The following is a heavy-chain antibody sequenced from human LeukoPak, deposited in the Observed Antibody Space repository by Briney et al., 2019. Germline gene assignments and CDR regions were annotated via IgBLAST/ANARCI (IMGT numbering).Heavy chain of an antibody. CDR3: ARGSGTVAY. V-gene: IGHV4-34*01. CDR1: GGSFSGYY. J-gene: IGHJ4*02. D-gene: IGHD4-11*01. CDR2: INHSGST. Sequence: PSETLSLTCAVYGGSFSGYYWSWIRQPPGKGLEWIGEINHSGSTNYNPSLKSRVTISVDTSKNQFSLKLSSVTAADTAVYYCARGSGTVAYWGPGTLVTVSS.